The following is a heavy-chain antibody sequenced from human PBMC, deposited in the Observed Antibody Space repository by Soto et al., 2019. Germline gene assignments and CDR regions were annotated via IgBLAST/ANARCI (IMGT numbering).Heavy chain of an antibody. Sequence: QVHLVQSGAEVKKPGASMKVSCKASGYSFNSFYVHGVRQAPGQGLEWLGLINPGGGRTTYAQKFQGRVTVTRDTSTSTVYMELSSLRSEDTAVYYCARDMHPTTPYYYYYGIDVWGQGTTVTVS. D-gene: IGHD1-26*01. CDR2: INPGGGRT. V-gene: IGHV1-46*02. J-gene: IGHJ6*02. CDR1: GYSFNSFY. CDR3: ARDMHPTTPYYYYYGIDV.